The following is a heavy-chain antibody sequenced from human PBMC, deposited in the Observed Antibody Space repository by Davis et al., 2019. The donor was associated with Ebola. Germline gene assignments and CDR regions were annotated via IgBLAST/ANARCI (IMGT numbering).Heavy chain of an antibody. CDR2: IYYSESS. Sequence: SETLSLTCTVSGGSISSSYWSWIRQPPGKGLEWIGYIYYSESSNYNPSLKSRVPISVDTSTNQFPLKLSSVTAADTAVYYCAGVGRKSGSNYYAMDAWGQGTTVTVPS. J-gene: IGHJ6*02. V-gene: IGHV4-59*08. D-gene: IGHD2-8*01. CDR3: AGVGRKSGSNYYAMDA. CDR1: GGSISSSY.